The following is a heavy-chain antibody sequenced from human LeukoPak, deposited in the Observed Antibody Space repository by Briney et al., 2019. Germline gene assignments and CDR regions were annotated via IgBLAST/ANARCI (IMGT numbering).Heavy chain of an antibody. J-gene: IGHJ4*02. V-gene: IGHV3-23*01. CDR3: AKEPPYGSGSYFDY. CDR1: GSTFSVYA. D-gene: IGHD3-10*01. CDR2: ISSGGGST. Sequence: GGSLRLSCAASGSTFSVYAMSWVRQAPGRGLEWVSAISSGGGSTYYADSVKGRFTISRDNSKNTLYLQMNSLRAEDTAVYYCAKEPPYGSGSYFDYWGQGSLVTVSS.